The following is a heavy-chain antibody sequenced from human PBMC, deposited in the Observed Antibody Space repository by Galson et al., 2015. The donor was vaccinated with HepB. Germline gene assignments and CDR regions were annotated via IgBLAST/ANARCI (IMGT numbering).Heavy chain of an antibody. V-gene: IGHV3-23*01. D-gene: IGHD3-3*01. J-gene: IGHJ4*02. CDR3: ATAQGFCSGYFGY. CDR2: ISGSGGST. Sequence: SLRLSCAASGFTFSSYAMSWGRQAPGKGLEWVSDISGSGGSTYYAASVKGRFTISRDNSKNTLYLQMNSLRAEDTAVYYCATAQGFCSGYFGYWGQGTLVTVSS. CDR1: GFTFSSYA.